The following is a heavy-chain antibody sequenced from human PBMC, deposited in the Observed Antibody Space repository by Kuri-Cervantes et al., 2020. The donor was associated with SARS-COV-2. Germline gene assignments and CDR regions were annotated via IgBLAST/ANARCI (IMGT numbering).Heavy chain of an antibody. CDR3: ARLGSGWSQDY. Sequence: SETLSLTCTVSGGSISSGGYYWSWIRQPPGKGLEWIGYIYHSGSTYYNPSLKSRVTISVDRSENQFSLKLSSVTAADTAVYYCARLGSGWSQDYWGQGTLVTVSS. CDR2: IYHSGST. V-gene: IGHV4-30-2*01. D-gene: IGHD6-19*01. CDR1: GGSISSGGYY. J-gene: IGHJ4*02.